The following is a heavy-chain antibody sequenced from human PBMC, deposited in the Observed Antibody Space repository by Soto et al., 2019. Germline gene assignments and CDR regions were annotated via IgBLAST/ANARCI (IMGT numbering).Heavy chain of an antibody. J-gene: IGHJ6*03. CDR1: GGSISSYY. D-gene: IGHD6-13*01. V-gene: IGHV4-59*08. Sequence: SETLSLTCTVSGGSISSYYWSWIRQPPGKGLEWIGYIYYSGSTNYNPSLKSRVTISVDTSKNQFSLKLSSVTAADTAVYYCARHAPGAAADLYYYYYYYMDVWGKGTTVTVSS. CDR2: IYYSGST. CDR3: ARHAPGAAADLYYYYYYYMDV.